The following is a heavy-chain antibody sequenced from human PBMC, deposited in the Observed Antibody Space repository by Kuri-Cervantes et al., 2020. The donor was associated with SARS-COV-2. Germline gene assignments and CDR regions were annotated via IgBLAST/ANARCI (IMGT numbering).Heavy chain of an antibody. CDR2: ISSSSSYT. J-gene: IGHJ3*02. Sequence: GESLKISCAASGFTFSDYYMSWIRQAPGKGLEWVSYISSSSSYTNYADSVKGRFTISRDNAKNSLYLQINSLRAEDTAVYYCASFGSGWYDDAFDIWGQGTMVTVSS. V-gene: IGHV3-11*03. CDR3: ASFGSGWYDDAFDI. D-gene: IGHD6-19*01. CDR1: GFTFSDYY.